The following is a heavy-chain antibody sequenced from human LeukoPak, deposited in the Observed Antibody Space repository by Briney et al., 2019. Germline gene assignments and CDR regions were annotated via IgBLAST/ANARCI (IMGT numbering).Heavy chain of an antibody. CDR2: ISSSGSTM. V-gene: IGHV3-11*01. CDR3: ARDYSGNSATVGY. CDR1: GFTFSDYY. D-gene: IGHD4-23*01. Sequence: GGSLRLSCAASGFTFSDYYMSWIRQAPGKGLEWVSYISSSGSTMYYADSVKGRFTISRDNAENSLYLQMNSLRAEDTAVYYCARDYSGNSATVGYWGQGTLVTVSS. J-gene: IGHJ4*02.